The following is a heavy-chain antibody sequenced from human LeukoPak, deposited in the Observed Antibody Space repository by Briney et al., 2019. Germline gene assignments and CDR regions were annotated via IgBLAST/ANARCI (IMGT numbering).Heavy chain of an antibody. D-gene: IGHD2-15*01. J-gene: IGHJ4*02. CDR1: GGSFSGYY. Sequence: SETLSLTCAVYGGSFSGYYWSWIRQPPGKGLEWIGEINHSGSTNHNPSLKSRVTISVDTSKNQFSLKLSSVTAADTAVYYCARGRTSQDIVVVVAAMAYYFDYWGQGTLVTVSS. CDR2: INHSGST. V-gene: IGHV4-34*01. CDR3: ARGRTSQDIVVVVAAMAYYFDY.